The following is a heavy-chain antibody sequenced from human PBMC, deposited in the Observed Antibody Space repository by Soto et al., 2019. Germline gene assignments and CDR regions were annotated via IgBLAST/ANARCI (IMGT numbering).Heavy chain of an antibody. V-gene: IGHV5-51*01. D-gene: IGHD2-21*02. CDR3: ARDLWGYCGTDCYPLDV. Sequence: PGESLKISCKGSGYSFTSYWIGWVRQMPGKGLEWMGIIYPGDSDTRYSPSFQGQVTISADKSISTAYLQWSSLKASDTAVYYCARDLWGYCGTDCYPLDVWGQGTTVTVSS. J-gene: IGHJ6*02. CDR1: GYSFTSYW. CDR2: IYPGDSDT.